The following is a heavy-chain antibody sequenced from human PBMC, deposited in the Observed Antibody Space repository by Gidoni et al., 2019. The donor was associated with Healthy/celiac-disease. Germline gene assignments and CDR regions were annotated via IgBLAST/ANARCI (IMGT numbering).Heavy chain of an antibody. CDR3: AREYCSGGSCPGFDP. CDR1: GGSISSGGYP. V-gene: IGHV4-30-2*01. D-gene: IGHD2-15*01. J-gene: IGHJ5*02. Sequence: QLQLQESGSGLVKPSQTLSLTCAVSGGSISSGGYPWSWIRQPPGKGLEWIGYIYHSGSTYYHPSLKSRVTISVDRSKNQFSLKLSSVTAADTAVYYCAREYCSGGSCPGFDPWGQGTLVTVSS. CDR2: IYHSGST.